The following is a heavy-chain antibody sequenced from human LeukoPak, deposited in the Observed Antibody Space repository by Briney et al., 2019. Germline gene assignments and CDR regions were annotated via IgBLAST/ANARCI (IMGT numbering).Heavy chain of an antibody. CDR1: GGSISSYY. V-gene: IGHV4-59*08. CDR3: ARLDSSGYYSYFDY. J-gene: IGHJ4*02. CDR2: IYYSGST. D-gene: IGHD3-22*01. Sequence: PSETLSLTCTVSGGSISSYYWSWIRQPPGKGLEWIGYIYYSGSTNYNPSLESRVTISVDTSKNQFSLKLSSVTAADTAVYYCARLDSSGYYSYFDYWGQGTLVTVSS.